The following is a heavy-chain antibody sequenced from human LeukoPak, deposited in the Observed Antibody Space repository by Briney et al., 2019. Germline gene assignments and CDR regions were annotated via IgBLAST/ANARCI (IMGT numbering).Heavy chain of an antibody. CDR3: ARETGGIVATTPFDY. CDR2: IYHSGST. D-gene: IGHD5-12*01. CDR1: GGSISSSSYS. J-gene: IGHJ4*02. Sequence: PSETLSLTCTVSGGSISSSSYSWSWIRQPPGKGLEWIGSIYHSGSTYYNPSLKSRVTISVDTSKNQFSLKLSSVTAADTAVYYCARETGGIVATTPFDYWGQGTLVTVSS. V-gene: IGHV4-39*07.